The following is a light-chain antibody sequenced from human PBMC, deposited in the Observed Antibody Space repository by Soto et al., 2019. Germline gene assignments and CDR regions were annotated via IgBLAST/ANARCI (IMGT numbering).Light chain of an antibody. CDR1: SSDIGGYNA. CDR2: EVT. J-gene: IGLJ1*01. V-gene: IGLV2-14*01. CDR3: NSFRVSHLYV. Sequence: QSALTHPPSVSLSPRQTITMSCTGTSSDIGGYNAVSLYQHHPGKAPKLIIYEVTHRPSGVSDRFSASKSGNTASLTISGLQAEDEADYYCNSFRVSHLYVFGTGTKVTVL.